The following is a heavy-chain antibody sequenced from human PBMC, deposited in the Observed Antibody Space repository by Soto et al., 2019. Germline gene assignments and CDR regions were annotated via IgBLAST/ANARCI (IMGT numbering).Heavy chain of an antibody. CDR2: IKPGTSDI. J-gene: IGHJ4*02. Sequence: GESLKISCKGVGDKFCSAWIAWVRQMPGKGLEWMGIIKPGTSDIRYSPSCRGHVTISADEAVSTAYLQWSSLKASDTAMYYCARQLSHICDSWGQGTLVTVSS. V-gene: IGHV5-51*01. CDR3: ARQLSHICDS. CDR1: GDKFCSAW. D-gene: IGHD3-3*02.